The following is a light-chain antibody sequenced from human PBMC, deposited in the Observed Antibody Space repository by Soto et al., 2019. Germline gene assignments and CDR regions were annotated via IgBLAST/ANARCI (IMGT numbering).Light chain of an antibody. Sequence: VLTQSPGTLSVSPGDRATLSCRDGQSVRNNYLAWYQQKPGQAPRLLIYGASTRATGIPDRFSGSGSGTDFTLTISRLEPEDFAVYFCQQYGSSPRTFGQGTKG. J-gene: IGKJ1*01. CDR2: GAS. V-gene: IGKV3-20*01. CDR3: QQYGSSPRT. CDR1: QSVRNNY.